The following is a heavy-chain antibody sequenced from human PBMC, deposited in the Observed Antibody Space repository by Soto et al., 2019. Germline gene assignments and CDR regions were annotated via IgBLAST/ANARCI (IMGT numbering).Heavy chain of an antibody. CDR2: IYSGGST. CDR3: ARVHIVGATTPFDY. V-gene: IGHV3-53*01. D-gene: IGHD1-26*01. J-gene: IGHJ4*02. Sequence: PGGSLRLSCAASGFTVSSNYMSWVRQAPGKGLEWVSVIYSGGSTYYADSVKGRFTISRDNSKNTLYLQMNSLRAEDTAVYYCARVHIVGATTPFDYWGQGTLVTVSS. CDR1: GFTVSSNY.